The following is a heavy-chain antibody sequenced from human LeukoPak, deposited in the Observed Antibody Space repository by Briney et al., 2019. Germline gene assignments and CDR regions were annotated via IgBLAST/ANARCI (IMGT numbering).Heavy chain of an antibody. CDR2: IRYDGSNK. J-gene: IGHJ5*02. D-gene: IGHD6-13*01. Sequence: PGGSLRLSCAASGFTFSSYGMHWVRQAPGKGLEWVAFIRYDGSNKYYADSVKGRFTISRDNSKNTLYLQMNSLRAEDTAVYYCAKGRGYSSFVDPWGQGTLVTVSS. CDR1: GFTFSSYG. V-gene: IGHV3-30*02. CDR3: AKGRGYSSFVDP.